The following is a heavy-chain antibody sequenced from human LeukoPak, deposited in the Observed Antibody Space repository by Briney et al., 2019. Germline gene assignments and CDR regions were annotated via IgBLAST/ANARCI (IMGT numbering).Heavy chain of an antibody. CDR1: GGSFSGYY. V-gene: IGHV4-34*01. CDR2: INHSGST. Sequence: SETLSLTCAVYGGSFSGYYWSWIRQPPGKGLEWIGEINHSGSTNYNPSLKSRVTISVDTSKNQFPLKLSSVTAADTAVYYCARGHGDSSSWYFDYWGQGTLVTVSS. J-gene: IGHJ4*02. D-gene: IGHD6-13*01. CDR3: ARGHGDSSSWYFDY.